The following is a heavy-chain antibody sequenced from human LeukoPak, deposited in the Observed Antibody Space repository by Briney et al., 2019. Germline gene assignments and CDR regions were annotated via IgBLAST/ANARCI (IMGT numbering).Heavy chain of an antibody. Sequence: GGSLRLSCTVSGFTVSSNSMSWVRQAPGKGLEWVANIKQDGSEKYYVDSVKGRFTISRDNAKNSLYLQMNSLRAEDTAVYYCGRGHWGLDYWGQGTLVTVSS. J-gene: IGHJ4*02. CDR1: GFTVSSNS. D-gene: IGHD7-27*01. CDR3: GRGHWGLDY. CDR2: IKQDGSEK. V-gene: IGHV3-7*01.